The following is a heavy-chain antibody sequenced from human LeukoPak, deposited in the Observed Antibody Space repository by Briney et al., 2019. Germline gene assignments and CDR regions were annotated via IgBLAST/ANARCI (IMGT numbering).Heavy chain of an antibody. CDR1: GYTFTSYD. Sequence: GASVKVSCKASGYTFTSYDINWVRLAPGQGLEWMGRVIPILGIPNCAQRFQGRVTITADKSTSTDYMELSSLRSEDTAVYYCARSANYYGSGSCYIDAFDIWGQGTMVTVSS. V-gene: IGHV1-69*04. J-gene: IGHJ3*02. D-gene: IGHD3-10*01. CDR3: ARSANYYGSGSCYIDAFDI. CDR2: VIPILGIP.